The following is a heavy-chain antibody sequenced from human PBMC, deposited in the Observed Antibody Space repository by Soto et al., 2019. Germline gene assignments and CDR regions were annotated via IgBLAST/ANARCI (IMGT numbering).Heavy chain of an antibody. CDR1: GGSISSYY. V-gene: IGHV4-59*08. J-gene: IGHJ4*02. CDR2: IYYSGST. Sequence: QVQLQESGPGLVKPSETLSLTCTVSGGSISSYYWSWIRQPPGKGLEWIGDIYYSGSTNYKPSLKSRVTISVDTSKNQFSLKLSSVTAADTAVYYWARRYSSSFDYWGQGTLVTVSS. D-gene: IGHD6-13*01. CDR3: ARRYSSSFDY.